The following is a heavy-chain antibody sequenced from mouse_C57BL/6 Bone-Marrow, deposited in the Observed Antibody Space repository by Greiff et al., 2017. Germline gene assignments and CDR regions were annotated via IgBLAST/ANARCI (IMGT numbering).Heavy chain of an antibody. D-gene: IGHD2-1*01. V-gene: IGHV1-7*01. CDR3: AKGGNYAWFAY. J-gene: IGHJ3*01. Sequence: QVQLQQPGAELVKPGASVKLSCKASGYTFTSYWMHWVKQRPGQGLEWIGYINPCSGYTKYNQTFKDKATLTVDKPSSTAYMQLRSLTSEDSAVFYCAKGGNYAWFAYWGQGTLVTVSA. CDR1: GYTFTSYW. CDR2: INPCSGYT.